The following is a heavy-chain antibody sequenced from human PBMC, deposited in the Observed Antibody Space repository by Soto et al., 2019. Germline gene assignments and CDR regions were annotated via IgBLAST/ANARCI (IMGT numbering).Heavy chain of an antibody. J-gene: IGHJ6*02. V-gene: IGHV3-15*01. Sequence: EVQLVASGGGLVKPGGSLRLSCGASKVTAWMSWVRQAPGKGLEWVGSIKSKADGETIDYAAPVQGRFTISRDDSKDMVYLEMNSLKIEDTAVYSCGDLDGSYFGIDVWGQGTTVTVSS. CDR1: KVTAW. D-gene: IGHD3-10*01. CDR3: GDLDGSYFGIDV. CDR2: IKSKADGETI.